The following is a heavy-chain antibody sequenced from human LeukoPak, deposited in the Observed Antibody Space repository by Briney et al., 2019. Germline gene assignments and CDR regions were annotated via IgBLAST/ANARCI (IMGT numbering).Heavy chain of an antibody. CDR3: VKDIMGSTDYYYGLDV. CDR1: GFSFSNYD. CDR2: ISSNGGSA. D-gene: IGHD3-10*01. J-gene: IGHJ6*02. Sequence: AGGSLRLSCPASGFSFSNYDMHWVRQAPGKGLEYVSAISSNGGSAHYADSVKGRLTISRDNSKNTLYLHMSSLRPEDTAVYFCVKDIMGSTDYYYGLDVWGQGTTVTVSS. V-gene: IGHV3-64D*09.